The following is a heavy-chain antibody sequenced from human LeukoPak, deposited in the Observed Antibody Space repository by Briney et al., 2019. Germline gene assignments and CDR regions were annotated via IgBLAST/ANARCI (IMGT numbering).Heavy chain of an antibody. V-gene: IGHV3-21*01. CDR1: GFTSSSYS. CDR2: ISSSSSYI. D-gene: IGHD2-15*01. J-gene: IGHJ4*02. Sequence: GGSLRLSCAASGFTSSSYSMNWVRQAPGKGLEWVSSISSSSSYIYYADSVKGRFTISRDNAKNSLYLQMNSLRAEDTAVYYCARANCSGGSCYTDYWGQGTLVTVSS. CDR3: ARANCSGGSCYTDY.